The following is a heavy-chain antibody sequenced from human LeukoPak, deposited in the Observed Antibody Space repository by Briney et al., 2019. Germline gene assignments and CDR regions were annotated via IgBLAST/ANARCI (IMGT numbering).Heavy chain of an antibody. Sequence: PSETLSLTCAVSGGSISSGGYYWSWIRQPAGKGLEWIGRIYTSGSTNYNPSLKSRVTMSVDTSKNQFSLKLSSVTAADTAVYYCARDLRWSSLHWYFDLWGRGTLVTVSS. V-gene: IGHV4-61*02. CDR3: ARDLRWSSLHWYFDL. J-gene: IGHJ2*01. CDR2: IYTSGST. D-gene: IGHD4-23*01. CDR1: GGSISSGGYY.